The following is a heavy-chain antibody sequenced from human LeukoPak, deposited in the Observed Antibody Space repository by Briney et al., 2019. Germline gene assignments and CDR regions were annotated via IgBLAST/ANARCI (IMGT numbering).Heavy chain of an antibody. CDR3: ARQVVVVTATDYYYYGMDV. CDR2: IYPGGSDT. CDR1: GYSFTSYW. V-gene: IGHV5-51*01. Sequence: GESLKISCKGSGYSFTSYWIGWVRQMPGKGLEWMGIIYPGGSDTRYSPSFQGQVTISADKSISTAYLQWSSLKASDTAMYYCARQVVVVTATDYYYYGMDVWGQGTTVTVSS. J-gene: IGHJ6*02. D-gene: IGHD2-21*02.